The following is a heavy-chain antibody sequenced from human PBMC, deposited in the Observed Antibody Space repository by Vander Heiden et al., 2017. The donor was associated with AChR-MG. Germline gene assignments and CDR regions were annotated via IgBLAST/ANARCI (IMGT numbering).Heavy chain of an antibody. D-gene: IGHD3-10*01. J-gene: IGHJ4*02. CDR2: IFWDDDK. CDR3: ARSATYGSASFIVYFDQ. CDR1: GFSFSSTGMS. V-gene: IGHV2-5*02. Sequence: QITLRESGPKLVEPTETLTLTCTFSGFSFSSTGMSVGWIRRPPGKALEWLALIFWDDDKRYSPSLKSRLAITKDTSKSQVVLTVTNMDPADTATYYCARSATYGSASFIVYFDQWGPGTLVTVSS.